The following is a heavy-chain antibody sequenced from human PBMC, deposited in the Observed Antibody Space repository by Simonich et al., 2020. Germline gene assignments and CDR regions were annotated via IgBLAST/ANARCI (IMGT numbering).Heavy chain of an antibody. V-gene: IGHV1-18*01. CDR3: AGASRGTLWYYYFDY. CDR1: GYTFTSYG. J-gene: IGHJ4*02. CDR2: NTAIQRNK. D-gene: IGHD2-21*01. Sequence: QVQLVQSGAEVKKPGASVKVSCKASGYTFTSYGISWVRQAPGQGLEWMEMNTAIQRNKNKAQNRQGKSTITTGTSQRKAYMELRSLRSDGTAGYYCAGASRGTLWYYYFDYWGQGTLVTVSS.